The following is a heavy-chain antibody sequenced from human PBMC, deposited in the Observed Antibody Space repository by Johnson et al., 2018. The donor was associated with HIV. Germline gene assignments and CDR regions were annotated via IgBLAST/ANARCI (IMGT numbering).Heavy chain of an antibody. CDR3: ARVGGLYYYDSSGYRDDAFDI. D-gene: IGHD3-22*01. CDR2: IRSKPYSSAT. V-gene: IGHV3-73*01. J-gene: IGHJ3*02. Sequence: VQLVESGGGVVQPERSLRLSCAASGFTFSSSGMLWVRQAPGKGLEWVGRIRSKPYSSATAYAASVTGRFTISRDNSKNTLYLQMNSLRAEDTAVYYCARVGGLYYYDSSGYRDDAFDIWGQGTMVTVSS. CDR1: GFTFSSSG.